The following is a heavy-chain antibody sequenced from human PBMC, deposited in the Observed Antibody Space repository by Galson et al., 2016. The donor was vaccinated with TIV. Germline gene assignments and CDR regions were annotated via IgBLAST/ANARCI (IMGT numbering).Heavy chain of an antibody. CDR2: ILYDGANK. CDR1: GFIVNTNY. Sequence: SLRLSCAGSGFIVNTNYMGWVRQAPGEGLEWVAVILYDGANKYYADSVKGRFTISRDNSKNTLSLQMNSLGTEDTAVYYCAKDPRIYGDYLLAYFDYWGQGTLVTVSS. V-gene: IGHV3-30*18. CDR3: AKDPRIYGDYLLAYFDY. J-gene: IGHJ4*02. D-gene: IGHD4-17*01.